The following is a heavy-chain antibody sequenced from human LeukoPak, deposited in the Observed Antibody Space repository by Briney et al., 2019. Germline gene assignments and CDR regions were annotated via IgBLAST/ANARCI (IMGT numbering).Heavy chain of an antibody. CDR3: ARVGANGGLRHYMDV. V-gene: IGHV3-7*01. J-gene: IGHJ6*03. D-gene: IGHD7-27*01. CDR1: GFTFSSYW. Sequence: PGGSLRLSCAASGFTFSSYWMCWVRQVPGKGLEWLANIGQDGTETHYVDSVKGRFTISRDNAKNSLHLQMNSLKAEDTAVYSCARVGANGGLRHYMDVWGKGTTVTVSS. CDR2: IGQDGTET.